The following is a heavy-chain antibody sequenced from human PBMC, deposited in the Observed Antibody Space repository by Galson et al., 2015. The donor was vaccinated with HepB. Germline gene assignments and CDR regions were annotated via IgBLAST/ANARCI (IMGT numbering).Heavy chain of an antibody. Sequence: QSGAEVKKPGESLKISCEGSGYTFSNHWIAWVRQMPGRGLEWMGIIYPDDSDTRYRPSFQGQVIISADKSIGTAYLQWTSLKASDSAMYYCARTSTPGLRDEFDIWGQGTMVTVSS. D-gene: IGHD3-16*01. V-gene: IGHV5-51*03. CDR1: GYTFSNHW. CDR2: IYPDDSDT. CDR3: ARTSTPGLRDEFDI. J-gene: IGHJ3*02.